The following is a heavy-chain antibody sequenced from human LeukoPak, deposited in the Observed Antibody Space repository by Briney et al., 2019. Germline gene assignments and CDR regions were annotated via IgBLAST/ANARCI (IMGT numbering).Heavy chain of an antibody. CDR3: AAQGGIAARPFDY. CDR2: INPSGGST. CDR1: GYTFTSYY. D-gene: IGHD6-6*01. J-gene: IGHJ4*02. Sequence: GASVTVSCKASGYTFTSYYMHWVRQAPGQGLEWMGIINPSGGSTSYAQKFQGRVTMTRDTSTSTVYMELSSLRSEDTAVYYCAAQGGIAARPFDYWGQGTLVTVSS. V-gene: IGHV1-46*01.